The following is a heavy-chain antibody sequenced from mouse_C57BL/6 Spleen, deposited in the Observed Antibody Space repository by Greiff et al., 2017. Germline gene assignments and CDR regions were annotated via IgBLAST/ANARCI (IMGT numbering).Heavy chain of an antibody. Sequence: ESGPGLVKPSQSLSLTCSVTGYSITSGYYWNWIRQFPGNKLEWMGYISYDGSNNYNPSLKNRISITRDTSKNQFFLKLNSVTTEDTATYYCARGGGRYFDVWGTGTTVTVSS. V-gene: IGHV3-6*01. CDR1: GYSITSGYY. CDR2: ISYDGSN. CDR3: ARGGGRYFDV. J-gene: IGHJ1*03.